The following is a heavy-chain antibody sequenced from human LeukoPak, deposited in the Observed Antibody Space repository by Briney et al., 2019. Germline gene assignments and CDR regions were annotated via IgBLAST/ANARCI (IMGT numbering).Heavy chain of an antibody. CDR2: IYYSGST. CDR3: ANSRTVLRYFDY. CDR1: GGSISSYY. Sequence: PSETLSLTCTVSGGSISSYYWSWIRQPPGKGLEWIGYIYYSGSTNYNPSLKSRVTISVDKSKNQFSLKLSSMTAADTAVYYCANSRTVLRYFDYWGQGALVTVSS. V-gene: IGHV4-59*12. J-gene: IGHJ4*02. D-gene: IGHD3-9*01.